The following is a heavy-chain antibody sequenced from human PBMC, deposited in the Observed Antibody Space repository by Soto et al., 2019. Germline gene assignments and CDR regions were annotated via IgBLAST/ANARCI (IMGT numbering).Heavy chain of an antibody. CDR1: GFTLTDYH. Sequence: GGSLRLSCAASGFTLTDYHMRWIRQAPGQGLEWVSSITGSGPIVYYADSVKGRFTISRDNAKNSLYLQMNSLRVEDTAVYYCARGLLSGDFVHSFGPWGQGTLVTVSS. V-gene: IGHV3-11*01. D-gene: IGHD4-17*01. J-gene: IGHJ5*02. CDR2: ITGSGPIV. CDR3: ARGLLSGDFVHSFGP.